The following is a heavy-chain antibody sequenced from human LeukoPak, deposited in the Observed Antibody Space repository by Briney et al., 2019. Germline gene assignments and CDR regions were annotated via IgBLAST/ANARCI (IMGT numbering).Heavy chain of an antibody. Sequence: SETLSLTCAVSGGSISSSNWWGWAGQPPGKGLEWIGRIYYRGRTYSGSTYYNPSLKSRDTISVDTSKNQLSLKLSSVTAADTAVYYCARDTTAYSSGTDFYWGQGTLVTVSS. CDR3: ARDTTAYSSGTDFY. CDR2: IYYRGRTYSGST. J-gene: IGHJ4*02. CDR1: GGSISSSNW. D-gene: IGHD3-10*01. V-gene: IGHV4-4*02.